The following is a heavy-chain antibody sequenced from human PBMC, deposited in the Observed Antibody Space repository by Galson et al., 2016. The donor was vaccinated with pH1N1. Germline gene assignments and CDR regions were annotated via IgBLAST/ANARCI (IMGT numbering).Heavy chain of an antibody. CDR3: ASLLMWFTESLGMDV. D-gene: IGHD2-21*01. J-gene: IGHJ6*02. CDR1: GFTFSTYG. Sequence: SLRLSCAASGFTFSTYGMHWIRQAPGEGLEGVAVIWYDGSKKYYSDSVKCRVTISRDNSKNTLYLQMNRLRVEDTAVYYCASLLMWFTESLGMDVWGQGTTVSVSS. CDR2: IWYDGSKK. V-gene: IGHV3-33*01.